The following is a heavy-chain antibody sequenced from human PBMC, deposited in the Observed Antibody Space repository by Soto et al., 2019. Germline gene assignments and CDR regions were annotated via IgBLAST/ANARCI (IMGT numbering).Heavy chain of an antibody. CDR3: ARSQWLSQADFDY. J-gene: IGHJ4*02. V-gene: IGHV4-59*01. CDR2: IYYRGTT. D-gene: IGHD5-12*01. Sequence: LSLTCSVSGGSMTSLYWNWIRQPPGKGLEWLGYIYYRGTTNYNPSLKSRVIMSIDMSKNQFSLNLSSVTAADTAVYYCARSQWLSQADFDYWGQGALVTVSS. CDR1: GGSMTSLY.